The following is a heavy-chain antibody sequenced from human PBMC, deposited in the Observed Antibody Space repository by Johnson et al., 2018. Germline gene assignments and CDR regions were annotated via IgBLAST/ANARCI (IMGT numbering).Heavy chain of an antibody. CDR2: IKQDGSEK. CDR1: GFTFSSYW. Sequence: VQLVESGGGLVQPGGSLRLSCAASGFTFSSYWMSWVRQAPGKGLEWVANIKQDGSEKYYVDSVKGRFPISRDNAKNSLYLQMNSLRAEDTAVYYCARGAVPIITMIVVVSNDAFDIWGQGTMVTVSS. J-gene: IGHJ3*02. V-gene: IGHV3-7*01. D-gene: IGHD3-22*01. CDR3: ARGAVPIITMIVVVSNDAFDI.